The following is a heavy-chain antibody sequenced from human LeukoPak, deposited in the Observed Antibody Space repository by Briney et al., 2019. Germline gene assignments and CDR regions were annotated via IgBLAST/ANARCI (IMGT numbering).Heavy chain of an antibody. V-gene: IGHV3-9*01. Sequence: GGSLRLSCAASGFTFDDYAMHWVRQAPGKGLEWVSGISWNSGSIGYADSVKGRFTISRDNAKNTLYLQMNSLRAEDTAVYYCARAFPYYYGSGSSYYFDYWGQGTLVTVSP. CDR2: ISWNSGSI. CDR1: GFTFDDYA. CDR3: ARAFPYYYGSGSSYYFDY. D-gene: IGHD3-10*01. J-gene: IGHJ4*02.